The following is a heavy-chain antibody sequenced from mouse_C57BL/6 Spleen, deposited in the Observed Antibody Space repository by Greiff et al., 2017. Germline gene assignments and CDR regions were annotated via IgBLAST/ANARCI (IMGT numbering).Heavy chain of an antibody. Sequence: QVQLQQPGAELVRPGTSVKLSCKASGYTFTSYWMHWVKQRPGQGLEWIGVIDPSDSYTNYNQKFKGKATLTVDTSSSTAYMQLSRLTSEDSAVYYCARSDYYGSRKENYFDYWGQGTTLTVSS. D-gene: IGHD1-1*01. CDR3: ARSDYYGSRKENYFDY. CDR2: IDPSDSYT. CDR1: GYTFTSYW. V-gene: IGHV1-59*01. J-gene: IGHJ2*01.